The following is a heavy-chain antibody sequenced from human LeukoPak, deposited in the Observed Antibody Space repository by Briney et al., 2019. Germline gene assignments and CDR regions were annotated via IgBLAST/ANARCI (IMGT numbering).Heavy chain of an antibody. J-gene: IGHJ3*02. CDR2: ISYDGNNK. D-gene: IGHD3-22*01. CDR1: GFTFSSYS. CDR3: AKGIVVVISGNAFDI. Sequence: SLRLSCAASGFTFSSYSMHLLRQAPGNGLEWAGAISYDGNNKYYAESVEGRFTISRDNSNNTLYLQMNSLRAEDTAVYYCAKGIVVVISGNAFDIWGQGTMVTAYS. V-gene: IGHV3-30*04.